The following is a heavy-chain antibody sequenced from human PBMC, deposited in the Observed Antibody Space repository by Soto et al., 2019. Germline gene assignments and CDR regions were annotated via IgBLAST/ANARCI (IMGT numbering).Heavy chain of an antibody. Sequence: SGPTLVNPTQTLTLTCTFSGFSLSTSGVGVGWIRQPPGKALEWLTLIYWDDDKRYSPSLKSRLTITKDPSKNQVVLIMTNMDPVDTATYYCAHSDNYNSGWLFDYWGQGTLVTVSS. CDR3: AHSDNYNSGWLFDY. D-gene: IGHD6-19*01. CDR1: GFSLSTSGVG. CDR2: IYWDDDK. V-gene: IGHV2-5*02. J-gene: IGHJ4*02.